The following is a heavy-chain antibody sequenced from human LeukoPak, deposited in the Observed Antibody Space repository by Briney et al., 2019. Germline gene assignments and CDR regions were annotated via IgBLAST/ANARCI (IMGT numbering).Heavy chain of an antibody. CDR2: ISAYNGNT. V-gene: IGHV1-18*04. CDR1: GYTFTSYG. CDR3: ARDFRDNWFDP. J-gene: IGHJ5*02. Sequence: ASVTVSCTASGYTFTSYGISWVRQAPGQGLEWMGWISAYNGNTNYAQKLQGRVTMTTDTSTSTAYMELRSLRSDDTAVYYCARDFRDNWFDPWGQGTLVTVSS.